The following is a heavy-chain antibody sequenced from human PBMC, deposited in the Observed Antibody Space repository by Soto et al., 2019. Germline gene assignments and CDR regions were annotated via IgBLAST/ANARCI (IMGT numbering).Heavy chain of an antibody. CDR3: AKDQYGDYVVDY. J-gene: IGHJ4*02. Sequence: PGGSLRLSCAASGFTFSSYWMSWVRQAPGKGLEWVAVISYDGSNKYYADSVKGRFTISRDNSKNTLYLQMNSLRAEDTAVYYCAKDQYGDYVVDYWGQGTLVTVSS. CDR2: ISYDGSNK. V-gene: IGHV3-30*18. D-gene: IGHD4-17*01. CDR1: GFTFSSYW.